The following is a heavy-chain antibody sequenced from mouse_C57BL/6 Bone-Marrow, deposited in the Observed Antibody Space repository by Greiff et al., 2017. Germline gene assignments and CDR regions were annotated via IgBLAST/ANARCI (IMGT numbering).Heavy chain of an antibody. CDR1: GYTFTSYW. V-gene: IGHV1-55*01. J-gene: IGHJ1*03. CDR3: ARPYYSNYWYFDV. D-gene: IGHD2-5*01. Sequence: QVQLTQPGAELVKPGASVKMSCKASGYTFTSYWITWVKQRPGQGLEWIGDIYPGSGSTTYNEKFKSKATLTVDTSSSTAYKQLRSLTSEDSAVYYCARPYYSNYWYFDVWCTGTTVTVSS. CDR2: IYPGSGST.